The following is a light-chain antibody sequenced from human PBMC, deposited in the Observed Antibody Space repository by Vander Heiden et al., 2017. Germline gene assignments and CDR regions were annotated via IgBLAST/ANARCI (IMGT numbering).Light chain of an antibody. CDR1: QSVSSTY. CDR3: QQYGSSPPIT. Sequence: EIVLTQSPGTLSLSPGERATLSCRASQSVSSTYLAWYQQKPGQAPRLLIYGASSRAASIPDRLSGSGSGTEFSLTISRLEPEDVAVYYCQQYGSSPPITFGQGTRLEIK. J-gene: IGKJ5*01. V-gene: IGKV3-20*01. CDR2: GAS.